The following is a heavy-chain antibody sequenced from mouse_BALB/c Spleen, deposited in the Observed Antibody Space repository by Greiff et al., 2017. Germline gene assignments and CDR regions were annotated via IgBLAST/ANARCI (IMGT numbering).Heavy chain of an antibody. CDR2: IRNKANGYTT. Sequence: EVMLVESGGGLVQPGGSLRLSCATSGFTFTDYYMSWVRQPPGKALEWLGFIRNKANGYTTEYSASVKGRFTISRDNSQSILYLQMNTLRAEDSATYYCARDKQRRMDYWGQGTSVTVSS. CDR3: ARDKQRRMDY. J-gene: IGHJ4*01. CDR1: GFTFTDYY. D-gene: IGHD2-12*01. V-gene: IGHV7-3*02.